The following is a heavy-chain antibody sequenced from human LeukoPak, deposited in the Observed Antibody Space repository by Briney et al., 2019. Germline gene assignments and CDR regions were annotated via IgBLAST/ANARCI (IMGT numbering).Heavy chain of an antibody. J-gene: IGHJ4*02. CDR3: ARRATTERGHSYGLDY. V-gene: IGHV3-21*01. Sequence: GGSLRLSCVVSGFTFSSYHMNWVRQAPGKGLEWVSSISVTNSYIYYADLVTGRFTISRDNAKNSLYLQMNSLRAEDTAVYYCARRATTERGHSYGLDYWGQGTLVTVSS. CDR1: GFTFSSYH. D-gene: IGHD5-18*01. CDR2: ISVTNSYI.